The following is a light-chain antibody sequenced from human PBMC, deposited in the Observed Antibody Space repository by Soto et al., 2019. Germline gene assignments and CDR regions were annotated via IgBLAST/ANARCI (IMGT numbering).Light chain of an antibody. Sequence: QSALTQPASVSGSPGQSITISCTGTSSDVGRYDFVSWYQQHPGKAPKLIIYEVSHRPSGISVRFSGSKSVNTASLTIFGLQAEDEADYYCSSYTSVSTSCVFGTGTKVTVL. CDR2: EVS. CDR1: SSDVGRYDF. V-gene: IGLV2-14*01. J-gene: IGLJ1*01. CDR3: SSYTSVSTSCV.